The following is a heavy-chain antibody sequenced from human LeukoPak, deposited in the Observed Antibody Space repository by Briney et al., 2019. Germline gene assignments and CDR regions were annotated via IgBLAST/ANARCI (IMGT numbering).Heavy chain of an antibody. Sequence: PGGSLRLSCAASGFTFSSYSMNWVRQAPGKGLEWVSSISSSSYIYYADSVKGRITISRDNAKNSLYLQMNSLRAEDTAVYYCGRAGTSSGGFDYWGQGTLVTVSS. CDR2: ISSSSYI. CDR1: GFTFSSYS. J-gene: IGHJ4*02. D-gene: IGHD4-23*01. CDR3: GRAGTSSGGFDY. V-gene: IGHV3-21*01.